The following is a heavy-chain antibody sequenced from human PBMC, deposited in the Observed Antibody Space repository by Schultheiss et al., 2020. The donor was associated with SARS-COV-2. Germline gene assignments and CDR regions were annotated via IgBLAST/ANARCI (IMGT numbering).Heavy chain of an antibody. CDR1: GFTFSSYA. CDR2: ISSNGGST. V-gene: IGHV3-64*01. D-gene: IGHD2-15*01. Sequence: GGSLRLSCAASGFTFSSYAMHWVRQAPGKGLEYVSAISSNGGSTYYANSVKGRFTISRDNSKNTLYLQMNSLRAEDTAVYYCASLFVVVVAATDFDYWGQGTLVTVSS. J-gene: IGHJ4*02. CDR3: ASLFVVVVAATDFDY.